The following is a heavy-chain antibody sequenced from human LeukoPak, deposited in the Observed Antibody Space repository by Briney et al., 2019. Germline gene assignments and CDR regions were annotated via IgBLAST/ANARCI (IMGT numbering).Heavy chain of an antibody. J-gene: IGHJ4*02. CDR2: IYYSGST. D-gene: IGHD3-22*01. Sequence: PSETLSLTCTVSGGSISSSSYYWGWIRQPPGKGLEWFGSIYYSGSTYYNPSLKSRVTISVDTSKNQFSLKLSSVTAADTAVYYCARQSYYYDSSGYGYFDYWGQGTLVTVSS. CDR3: ARQSYYYDSSGYGYFDY. V-gene: IGHV4-39*01. CDR1: GGSISSSSYY.